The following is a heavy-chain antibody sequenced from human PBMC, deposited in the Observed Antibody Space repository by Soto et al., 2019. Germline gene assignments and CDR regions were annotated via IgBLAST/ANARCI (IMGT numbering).Heavy chain of an antibody. CDR1: GYTFTCYY. D-gene: IGHD3-16*02. Sequence: XSVKVSSKASGYTFTCYYMHWVRQAPGQGLEWMGWINPNSGGTNYAQKFQGRVTMTRDTSISTAYMELSRLRSDDTAVYYCARLKNDDYVWGSYRFYGMDVWGQGTTVTVSS. CDR3: ARLKNDDYVWGSYRFYGMDV. V-gene: IGHV1-2*02. J-gene: IGHJ6*02. CDR2: INPNSGGT.